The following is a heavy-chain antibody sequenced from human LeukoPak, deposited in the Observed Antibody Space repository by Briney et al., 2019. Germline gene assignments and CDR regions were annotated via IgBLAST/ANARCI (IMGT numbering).Heavy chain of an antibody. CDR2: IYYSGTT. V-gene: IGHV4-59*08. CDR1: GFTFSSYA. CDR3: ARHRASGYSALDY. J-gene: IGHJ4*02. D-gene: IGHD5-12*01. Sequence: GSLRLSCAASGFTFSSYAMSWVRQPPGKGLEWIGNIYYSGTTNYNPSLKSRVTISVDTSKNHFSLKLSSVTAADTAVYSCARHRASGYSALDYWGQGTLVTVSS.